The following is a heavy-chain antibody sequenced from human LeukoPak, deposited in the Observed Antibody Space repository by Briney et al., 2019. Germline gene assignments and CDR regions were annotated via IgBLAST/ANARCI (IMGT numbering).Heavy chain of an antibody. CDR1: GYTFTSYG. Sequence: ASVKVSCKASGYTFTSYGISWVRQAPGQGLEWMGWISAYNGNTNYAQKLQGRVTMTTDTFTSTAYMELRSLRSDDTAVYYCARGSTYFYSSSQDFDYWGQGTLVTVSS. V-gene: IGHV1-18*01. J-gene: IGHJ4*02. CDR3: ARGSTYFYSSSQDFDY. D-gene: IGHD6-19*01. CDR2: ISAYNGNT.